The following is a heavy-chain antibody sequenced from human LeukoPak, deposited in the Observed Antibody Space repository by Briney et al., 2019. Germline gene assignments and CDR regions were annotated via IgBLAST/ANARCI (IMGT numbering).Heavy chain of an antibody. D-gene: IGHD3-3*01. J-gene: IGHJ6*02. Sequence: PGRSLRLSCEASGFTFSSYGMHWVRQAPGKGLEWVAVISYDGSNKYYADSVKGRFTISRDNSKNTLYLQMNSLRAEDTAVYYCAKDPTIFGVVMSGMDVWGQGTTVTVSS. CDR1: GFTFSSYG. CDR2: ISYDGSNK. CDR3: AKDPTIFGVVMSGMDV. V-gene: IGHV3-30*18.